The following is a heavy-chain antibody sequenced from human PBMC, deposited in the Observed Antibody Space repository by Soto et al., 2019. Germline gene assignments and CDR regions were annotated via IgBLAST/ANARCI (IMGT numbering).Heavy chain of an antibody. CDR1: GFQFNNYA. J-gene: IGHJ4*02. CDR2: ISGSGDRT. CDR3: AKASTYEYVWGSYRYYFDY. Sequence: EVQLLDSGGDLVQPGGSLRVSCEVSGFQFNNYAMSWVRQAPGKGLEWVSGISGSGDRTHYIDSVKGRFIISRDNSKNTLYLQMNSLRAEDTALYYCAKASTYEYVWGSYRYYFDYWGQGTMVTVSS. D-gene: IGHD3-16*02. V-gene: IGHV3-23*01.